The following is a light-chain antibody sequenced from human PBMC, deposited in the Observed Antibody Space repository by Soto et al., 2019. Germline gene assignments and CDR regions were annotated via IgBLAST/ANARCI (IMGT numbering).Light chain of an antibody. V-gene: IGLV1-51*01. CDR2: DSN. CDR3: GVWDSSLTTCG. J-gene: IGLJ1*01. Sequence: QSVLAQPPSVSGAPGQKVTISCTGSSSNIGAGYDLHWYQQLPGTAPKLLIYDSNKRPSGIPDRFSGSKSGTSATLGITGLQTGDEADYYCGVWDSSLTTCGFGPGTKVTVL. CDR1: SSNIGAGY.